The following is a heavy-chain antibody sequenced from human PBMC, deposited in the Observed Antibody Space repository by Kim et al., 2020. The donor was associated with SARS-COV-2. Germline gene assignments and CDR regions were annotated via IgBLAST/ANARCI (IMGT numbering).Heavy chain of an antibody. D-gene: IGHD1-26*01. CDR1: GYKFTNYR. CDR2: ISGDNGDT. V-gene: IGHV1-18*01. CDR3: ARDTSGTSNGIYYFGVDV. Sequence: ASVKVSCKASGYKFTNYRISWVRRAPGQGLEWMGWISGDNGDTSYGQKVQGRVTMTTDTSTSTAYMELSDLKSDDTAVYYCARDTSGTSNGIYYFGVDVWGQGTTLTVS. J-gene: IGHJ6*02.